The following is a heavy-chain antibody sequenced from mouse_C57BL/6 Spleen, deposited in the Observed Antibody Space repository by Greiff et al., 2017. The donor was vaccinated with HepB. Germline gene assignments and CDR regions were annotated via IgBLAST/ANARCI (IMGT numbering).Heavy chain of an antibody. D-gene: IGHD2-1*01. J-gene: IGHJ4*01. Sequence: EVKVVESGGGLVKPGGSLKLSCAASGFTFSDYGMHWVRQAPEKGLEWVAYISSGSSTIYYADTVKGRFTISRDNAKNTLFLQMTSLRSEDTAMYYCARDLLLYYYAMDYWGQGTSVTVSS. CDR2: ISSGSSTI. CDR3: ARDLLLYYYAMDY. CDR1: GFTFSDYG. V-gene: IGHV5-17*01.